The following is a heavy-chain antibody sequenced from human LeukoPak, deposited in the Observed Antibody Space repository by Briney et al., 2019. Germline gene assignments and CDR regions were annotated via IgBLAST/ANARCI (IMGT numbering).Heavy chain of an antibody. Sequence: SSETLSLTCTVSGGSISSSSYYWGWIRQPPGKGLEWIGSIYYSGSTYYNPSLKSRVTISVDTSKNQFSLKLSSVTAADTAVYYCARMVTMVRGPLLHYYYYYYMDVWGKGTTVTISS. J-gene: IGHJ6*03. D-gene: IGHD3-10*01. CDR2: IYYSGST. CDR3: ARMVTMVRGPLLHYYYYYYMDV. V-gene: IGHV4-39*07. CDR1: GGSISSSSYY.